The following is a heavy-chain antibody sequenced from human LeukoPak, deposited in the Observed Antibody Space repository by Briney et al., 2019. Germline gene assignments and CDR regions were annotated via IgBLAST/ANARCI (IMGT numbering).Heavy chain of an antibody. CDR2: IYYTGST. Sequence: PSETLSLTCTVSGGSISSYYWSWIRQPPGKGLEWIGYIYYTGSTDYNPSLKSRVAISVDTSKSQFSLKLSSVTAADTAVYYCARGSKAATGTFDYWGQGTLVTVSS. J-gene: IGHJ4*02. V-gene: IGHV4-59*01. D-gene: IGHD6-13*01. CDR1: GGSISSYY. CDR3: ARGSKAATGTFDY.